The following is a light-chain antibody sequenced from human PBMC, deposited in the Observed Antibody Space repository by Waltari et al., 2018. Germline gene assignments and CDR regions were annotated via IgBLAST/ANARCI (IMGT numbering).Light chain of an antibody. Sequence: EIVLTQSPATLSLSPGERATLSCRARQSVSSYVAWYQQKPGQAPRLLVFDASNRATGIPARFSGSGSGTDFTLTIITLEPEDFAVYYCQQRSNWPSFTFGPGTKVDIK. CDR2: DAS. CDR3: QQRSNWPSFT. V-gene: IGKV3-11*01. CDR1: QSVSSY. J-gene: IGKJ3*01.